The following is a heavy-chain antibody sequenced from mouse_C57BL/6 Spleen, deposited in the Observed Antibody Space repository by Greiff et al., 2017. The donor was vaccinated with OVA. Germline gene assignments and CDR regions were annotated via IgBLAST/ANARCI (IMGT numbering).Heavy chain of an antibody. CDR2: ISSGGSYT. V-gene: IGHV5-6*01. D-gene: IGHD1-1*01. Sequence: DVQLVESGGDLVKPGGSLKLSCAASGFTFSSYGMSWVRQTPDKRLEWVATISSGGSYTYYPDSVKGRFTISRDNATNTLYLQISSLKSEDTAMYYCARSITAVVAYYFDDWGQGTTLTVSS. CDR1: GFTFSSYG. CDR3: ARSITAVVAYYFDD. J-gene: IGHJ2*01.